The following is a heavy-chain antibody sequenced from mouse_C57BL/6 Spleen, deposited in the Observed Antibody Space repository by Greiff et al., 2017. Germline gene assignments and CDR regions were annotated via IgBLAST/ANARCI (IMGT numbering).Heavy chain of an antibody. V-gene: IGHV1-39*01. J-gene: IGHJ2*01. CDR1: GYSFTDYN. Sequence: VQLKESGPELVKPGASVKISCKASGYSFTDYNMNWVKQSNGKSLEWIGVINPNYGTTSYNQKFKGKATLTVDQSSSTAYMQLNSLTSEDSAVYYCARSLGGSSPYYFDYWGQGTTLTVSS. CDR3: ARSLGGSSPYYFDY. D-gene: IGHD1-1*01. CDR2: INPNYGTT.